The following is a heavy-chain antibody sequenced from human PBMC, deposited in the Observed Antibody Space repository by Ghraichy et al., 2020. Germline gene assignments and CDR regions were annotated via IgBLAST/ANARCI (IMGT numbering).Heavy chain of an antibody. CDR2: IDHSGST. V-gene: IGHV4-34*01. CDR3: ARGGVAARLAY. J-gene: IGHJ4*02. D-gene: IGHD6-6*01. CDR1: GESISGYS. Sequence: SQTLSLTCAVYGESISGYSWSWIRQPPGKGLEWIGEIDHSGSTSYSPSLKSRVTLSVVTSKNQFSLKLTSVTVADSAVYYCARGGVAARLAYWGQGTLVTVSS.